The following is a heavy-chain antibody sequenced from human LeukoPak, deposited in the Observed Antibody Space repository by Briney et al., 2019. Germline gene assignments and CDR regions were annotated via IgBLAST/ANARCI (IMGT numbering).Heavy chain of an antibody. Sequence: GGSLRLSCAASGFTFSGSALHWVRQASGKGLEWVGRIRSKANSYVTAYAASVKGRFTISRDDSENTAYLQMNGLETDDTAVYYCARDSIVLMVYAMPNWFDPWGQGTLVTVSS. V-gene: IGHV3-73*01. CDR2: IRSKANSYVT. CDR1: GFTFSGSA. CDR3: ARDSIVLMVYAMPNWFDP. D-gene: IGHD2-8*01. J-gene: IGHJ5*02.